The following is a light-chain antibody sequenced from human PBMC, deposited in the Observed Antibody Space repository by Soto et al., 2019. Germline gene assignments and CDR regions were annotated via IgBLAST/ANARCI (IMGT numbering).Light chain of an antibody. CDR3: HQRQSWPRT. CDR2: GAS. J-gene: IGKJ1*01. CDR1: QSVGTW. Sequence: DIQMTQSPSTLSASVGGRVTITCRASQSVGTWVAWYQQKPGKAPKLLIYGASNLESGVPSRFSGSGSGTDFTLTISDVEPEDFAVYYCHQRQSWPRTFGQGTKVDIK. V-gene: IGKV1-5*01.